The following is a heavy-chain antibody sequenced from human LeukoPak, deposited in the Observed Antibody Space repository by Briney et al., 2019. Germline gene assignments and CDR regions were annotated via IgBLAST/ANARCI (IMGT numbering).Heavy chain of an antibody. Sequence: PGGSPRLSCAASGFTFSSYWMSWVRQAPGKGLEWVSAISGSGGSTSYADSVKGRFTISRDNSKNTLYLQMNSLRAEDTALYYCAKRMGSEGGSSHNWGQGTMVTVSS. CDR3: AKRMGSEGGSSHN. D-gene: IGHD1-26*01. J-gene: IGHJ3*01. CDR1: GFTFSSYW. V-gene: IGHV3-23*01. CDR2: ISGSGGST.